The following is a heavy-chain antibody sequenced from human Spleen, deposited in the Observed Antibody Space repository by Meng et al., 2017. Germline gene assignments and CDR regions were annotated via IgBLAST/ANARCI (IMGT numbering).Heavy chain of an antibody. Sequence: QEQLQQWGAGLLKPSETLSLTCAVFGGSFSGYYWSWIRQPPGKGLEWIGEINHSGSTNYNPYLKSRVTISVDTSKNQFSLKLSSVTAADTAVYYCARARQTAMVVDYWGQGTLVTVSS. CDR2: INHSGST. D-gene: IGHD5-18*01. CDR3: ARARQTAMVVDY. V-gene: IGHV4-34*01. J-gene: IGHJ4*02. CDR1: GGSFSGYY.